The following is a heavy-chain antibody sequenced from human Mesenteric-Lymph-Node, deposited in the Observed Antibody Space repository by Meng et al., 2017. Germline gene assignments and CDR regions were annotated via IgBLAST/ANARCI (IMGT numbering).Heavy chain of an antibody. Sequence: QVRLQQWGAGLLKPSETLSLTCAVYGGSFSGYYWSWIRQPPGKGLEWIGEINHSGSTNYNPSLKSRVTISVDTSKNQFSLKLSSVTAADTAVYYCARDSDILTGYDYWGQGTLVTVSS. J-gene: IGHJ4*02. CDR2: INHSGST. D-gene: IGHD3-9*01. CDR1: GGSFSGYY. CDR3: ARDSDILTGYDY. V-gene: IGHV4-34*01.